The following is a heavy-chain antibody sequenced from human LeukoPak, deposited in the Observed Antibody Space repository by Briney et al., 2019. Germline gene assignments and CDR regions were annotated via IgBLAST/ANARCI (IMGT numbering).Heavy chain of an antibody. CDR3: AREFWGTMVRGAAMDV. CDR2: IIPAFGIP. D-gene: IGHD3-10*01. CDR1: GGTLNSYT. Sequence: ASVKVSCKASGGTLNSYTINRVRQAPGEGLEWMGTIIPAFGIPNYAQRFKDRVTITADKSTSTAYMELSSLRSEDTAVYYCAREFWGTMVRGAAMDVWGQGTTVTVSS. V-gene: IGHV1-69*02. J-gene: IGHJ6*02.